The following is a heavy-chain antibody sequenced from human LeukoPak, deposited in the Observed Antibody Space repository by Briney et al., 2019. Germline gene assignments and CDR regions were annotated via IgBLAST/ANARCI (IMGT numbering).Heavy chain of an antibody. CDR3: ARSSVEMATVDY. D-gene: IGHD5-24*01. CDR1: GFTVSSNY. Sequence: GGSLRLSCAASGFTVSSNYMSWVRQAPGKGLEWVSVIYSGGSTYYADSVKGRFTISRDNSKNTLYLQMNSLRAEDTAVYYCARSSVEMATVDYWGQGTLVTVSS. J-gene: IGHJ4*02. CDR2: IYSGGST. V-gene: IGHV3-53*01.